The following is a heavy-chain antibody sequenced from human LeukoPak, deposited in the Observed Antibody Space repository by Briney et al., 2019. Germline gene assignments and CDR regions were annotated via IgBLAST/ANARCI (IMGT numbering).Heavy chain of an antibody. V-gene: IGHV3-9*01. J-gene: IGHJ4*02. D-gene: IGHD3-10*02. CDR3: AKDITPAMVYYVWGDFDY. CDR2: ISWNSGSI. Sequence: PGRSLRLSCAASGFTFDDYAMHWVRQAPGKGLEWVSGISWNSGSIGYADSVKGRFTISRDNAKNSLYLQMNSLRAEDTALYYCAKDITPAMVYYVWGDFDYWGQGTLVTVSS. CDR1: GFTFDDYA.